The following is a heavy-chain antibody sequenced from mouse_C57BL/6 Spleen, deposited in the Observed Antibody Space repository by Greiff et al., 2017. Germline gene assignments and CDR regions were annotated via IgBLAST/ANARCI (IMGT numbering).Heavy chain of an antibody. V-gene: IGHV5-6*01. Sequence: DVHLVESGGDLVKPGGSLKLSCAASGFTFSSYGMSWVRQTPDKRLEWVATISSGGSYTYYPDSVKGRFTISRDNAKNTLYLQMSSLKSEDTAMYYCARGDGSSYVRAMDYWGQGTSVTVSS. CDR2: ISSGGSYT. CDR3: ARGDGSSYVRAMDY. CDR1: GFTFSSYG. D-gene: IGHD1-1*01. J-gene: IGHJ4*01.